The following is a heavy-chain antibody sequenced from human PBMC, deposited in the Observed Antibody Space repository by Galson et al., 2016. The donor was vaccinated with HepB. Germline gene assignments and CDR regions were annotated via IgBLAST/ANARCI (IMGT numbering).Heavy chain of an antibody. J-gene: IGHJ2*01. CDR2: INHSGIL. V-gene: IGHV4-34*01. CDR3: ARRAKRWLQSGVHWYFDL. Sequence: ETLSLTCAVFGGSFSDYYWNWIRQPPGEGLEWIGEINHSGILNYNPSLKSRVTISVDTSKKQISLKVTSVTAADRAVYYCARRAKRWLQSGVHWYFDLWGRGTLVTVSS. D-gene: IGHD5-24*01. CDR1: GGSFSDYY.